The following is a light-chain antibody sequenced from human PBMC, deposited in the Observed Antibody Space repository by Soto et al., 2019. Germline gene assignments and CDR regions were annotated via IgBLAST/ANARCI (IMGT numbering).Light chain of an antibody. V-gene: IGLV1-40*01. CDR3: QTYDSSRGGPL. J-gene: IGLJ2*01. Sequence: QSVLTQPPSVSGAPGQRVTISCTGSSSNIGAGYDVHWYQQLPGTAPKLLIYGNSNRPSGVPDRFSGSKSGTSASLAITGLGAEDEADYCDQTYDSSRGGPLLGEGPKL. CDR1: SSNIGAGYD. CDR2: GNS.